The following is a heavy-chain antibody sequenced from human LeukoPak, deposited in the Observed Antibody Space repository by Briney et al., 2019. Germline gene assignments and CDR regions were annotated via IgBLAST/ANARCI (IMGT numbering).Heavy chain of an antibody. V-gene: IGHV4-59*01. CDR1: GGSLSSYY. J-gene: IGHJ4*02. D-gene: IGHD2-2*01. Sequence: PSETLSLTCTVSGGSLSSYYWSWIRQPPGKGLEWIGYIYYDGSTNYSPSLKSRVTISVDTSKNQFSLKLSSVTAADTAVYYCARGKVPAALFDYWGQGTLVTVSS. CDR3: ARGKVPAALFDY. CDR2: IYYDGST.